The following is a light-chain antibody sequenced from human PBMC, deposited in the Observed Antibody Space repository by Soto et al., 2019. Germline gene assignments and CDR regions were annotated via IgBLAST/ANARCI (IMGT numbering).Light chain of an antibody. CDR2: DAS. V-gene: IGKV3-11*01. Sequence: EIVLTQSPVTLSLSPGERATLSCRASQSINNYLAWYQQKPGQPPRLLIYDASNRATAIPVRFSGSGSGTDFPLTIRSLEPADSAVYYCQHRGIWPPGHTFGGGTKVEIK. CDR1: QSINNY. J-gene: IGKJ4*01. CDR3: QHRGIWPPGHT.